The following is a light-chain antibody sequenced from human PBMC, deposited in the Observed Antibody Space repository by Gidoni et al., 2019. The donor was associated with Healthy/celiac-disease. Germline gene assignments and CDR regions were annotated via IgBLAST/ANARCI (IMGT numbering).Light chain of an antibody. V-gene: IGKV3-20*01. J-gene: IGKJ5*01. CDR1: QSVSSSY. CDR3: RQYGSS. CDR2: GAS. Sequence: DIVLTQSPGTLSLSPGERATLACRASQSVSSSYLAWYQQKPGQAPRLLIYGASSRATGIPDRFSGSGSGTDFTLTISRLEPEDFAVYYCRQYGSSLGQGTRLEIK.